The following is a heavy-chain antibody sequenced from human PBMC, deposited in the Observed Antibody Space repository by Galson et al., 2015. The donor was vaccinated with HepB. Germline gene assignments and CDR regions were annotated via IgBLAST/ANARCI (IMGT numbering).Heavy chain of an antibody. CDR3: AGREYYYDHYFDY. CDR2: ISSSSSTI. CDR1: GFTFSIYS. J-gene: IGHJ4*02. D-gene: IGHD3-22*01. V-gene: IGHV3-48*02. Sequence: SLRLSCAASGFTFSIYSMSWVRQAPGKGLDWVSYISSSSSTIYYADSVNGRFTISRDNAKNSLYLQMNSLRDEDTAVYYCAGREYYYDHYFDYWGQGTLVTVTS.